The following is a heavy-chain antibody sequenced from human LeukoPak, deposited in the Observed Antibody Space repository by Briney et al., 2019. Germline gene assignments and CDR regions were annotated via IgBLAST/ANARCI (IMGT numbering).Heavy chain of an antibody. CDR2: INHSGST. D-gene: IGHD5-12*01. Sequence: SETLSLTCAVYGGSFSGYYWRWIRQPPGKGLEWIGEINHSGSTNYNPSLKSRVTISVDTSKNQFSLKLSSVTAADTAVYYCARAQHGYSGYDSLGYYYYYYMDVWGKGTTVTVSS. J-gene: IGHJ6*03. CDR3: ARAQHGYSGYDSLGYYYYYYMDV. V-gene: IGHV4-34*01. CDR1: GGSFSGYY.